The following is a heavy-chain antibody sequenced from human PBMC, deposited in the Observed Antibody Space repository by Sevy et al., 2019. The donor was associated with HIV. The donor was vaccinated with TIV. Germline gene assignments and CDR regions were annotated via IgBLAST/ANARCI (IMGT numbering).Heavy chain of an antibody. Sequence: GGSLRLSCAASGFTFSSYGMHWVHQAPGKGLEWVAFIRYDGSNKYYADSVKGRFTISRDNSKNTLYLQMNSLRAEDTTVYYCAKEYSYGYYFDYWGQGTLVTVSS. CDR2: IRYDGSNK. CDR1: GFTFSSYG. J-gene: IGHJ4*02. CDR3: AKEYSYGYYFDY. V-gene: IGHV3-30*02. D-gene: IGHD5-18*01.